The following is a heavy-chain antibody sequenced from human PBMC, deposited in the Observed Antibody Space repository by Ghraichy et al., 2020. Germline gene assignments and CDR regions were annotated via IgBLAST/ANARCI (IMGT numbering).Heavy chain of an antibody. CDR3: AREETWNDDLRGF. CDR1: GFTFNNYV. CDR2: ISRGGVTT. Sequence: GGSLRLSCAASGFTFNNYVFYWVRQAPGKGLEWVSTISRGGVTTYYADSVKGRFTVSRDNSKNTLYLQLNSLRTDDTAVYYCAREETWNDDLRGFWGQGTLVTVS. V-gene: IGHV3-23*01. J-gene: IGHJ4*02. D-gene: IGHD1-1*01.